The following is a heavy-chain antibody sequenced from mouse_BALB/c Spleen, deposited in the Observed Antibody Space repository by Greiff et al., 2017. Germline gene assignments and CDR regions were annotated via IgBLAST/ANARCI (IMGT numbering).Heavy chain of an antibody. CDR3: ARYDGYYVPYAMDY. Sequence: EVHLVESGPSLVKPSQTLSLTCSVTGDSITSGYWNWIRKFPGNKLEYMGYISYSGSTYYNPSLKSRISITRDTSKNQYYLQLNSVTTEDTATYYCARYDGYYVPYAMDYWGQGTSVTVSS. CDR2: ISYSGST. J-gene: IGHJ4*01. D-gene: IGHD2-3*01. CDR1: GDSITSGY. V-gene: IGHV3-8*02.